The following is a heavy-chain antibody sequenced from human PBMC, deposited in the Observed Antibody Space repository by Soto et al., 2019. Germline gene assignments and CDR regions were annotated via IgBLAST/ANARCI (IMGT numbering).Heavy chain of an antibody. CDR2: IYYSGST. CDR1: GGSISSSSYY. CDR3: ARALAVPAAGYDYFDY. J-gene: IGHJ4*02. Sequence: SETLSLTCTVSGGSISSSSYYWGWIRQPPGKGLEWIGSIYYSGSTYYNPSLKSRVTISVDTSKNQFSLKLSSVTAADTAVYYCARALAVPAAGYDYFDYWGQGTLVTVSS. V-gene: IGHV4-39*01. D-gene: IGHD2-2*01.